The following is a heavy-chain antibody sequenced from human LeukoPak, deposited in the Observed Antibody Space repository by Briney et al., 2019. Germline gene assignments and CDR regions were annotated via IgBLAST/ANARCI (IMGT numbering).Heavy chain of an antibody. CDR1: GYTFTCYY. V-gene: IGHV1-2*02. CDR3: ARNAGDSVYAFDI. CDR2: INPNSGGT. Sequence: ASVKVPCKASGYTFTCYYMHWVRQAPGQGLEWMGWINPNSGGTNYAQKFQGRVTMTRDTSISTAYMELSRLRSDDTAVYYCARNAGDSVYAFDIWGQGTMVTVSS. D-gene: IGHD7-27*01. J-gene: IGHJ3*02.